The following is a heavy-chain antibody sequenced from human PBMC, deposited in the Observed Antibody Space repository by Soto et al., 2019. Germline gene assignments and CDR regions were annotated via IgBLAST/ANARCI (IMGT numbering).Heavy chain of an antibody. CDR2: INPNSGGT. D-gene: IGHD6-19*01. Sequence: GASVKVSCKASGYTITDNYLHWVRQAPGQGLEWMGWINPNSGGTNYAQKFQGRVTMTRDTSISTAYIELSRLRSDDTAVFYCARDPKVYGSSLATWGQGTPVTVSS. CDR1: GYTITDNY. J-gene: IGHJ5*02. CDR3: ARDPKVYGSSLAT. V-gene: IGHV1-2*02.